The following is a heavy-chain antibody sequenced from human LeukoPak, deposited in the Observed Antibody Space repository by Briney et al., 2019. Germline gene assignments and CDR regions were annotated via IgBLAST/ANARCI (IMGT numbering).Heavy chain of an antibody. J-gene: IGHJ4*02. D-gene: IGHD6-19*01. V-gene: IGHV3-9*01. Sequence: GRSLRLSCAASGFTFDGYAMHWVRQAPGKGLERVSGISWDSGSIGYADSVKGRFTISRDNAKNSLYLQMDSLRAEDTALYYCAKDILYSSGWYGFDYWGQGTLVTVSS. CDR2: ISWDSGSI. CDR1: GFTFDGYA. CDR3: AKDILYSSGWYGFDY.